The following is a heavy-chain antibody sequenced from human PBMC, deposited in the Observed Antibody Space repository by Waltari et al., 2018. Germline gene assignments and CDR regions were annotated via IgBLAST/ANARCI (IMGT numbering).Heavy chain of an antibody. CDR2: IYHSGST. V-gene: IGHV4-38-2*01. D-gene: IGHD2-2*01. J-gene: IGHJ4*02. CDR3: ARAPGYCSSTSCYGGYYFDY. Sequence: QVQLQESGPGLVKPSETLSLTCAVSGYSIRSGYYWGWIRQPPGKGLEWIGSIYHSGSTYYNPSLKSRVTISVDTSKNQFSLKLSSVTAADTAVYYCARAPGYCSSTSCYGGYYFDYWGQGTLVTVSS. CDR1: GYSIRSGYY.